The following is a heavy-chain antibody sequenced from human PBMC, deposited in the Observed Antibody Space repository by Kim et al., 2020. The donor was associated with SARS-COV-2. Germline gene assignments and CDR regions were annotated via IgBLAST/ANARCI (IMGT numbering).Heavy chain of an antibody. CDR3: AHMPTVYGDYDYYYYGMDV. J-gene: IGHJ6*02. CDR1: GFSLSTSGVG. Sequence: SGPTLVNPTQTLTLTCTFSGFSLSTSGVGVGWIRQPPGKALEWLALIYWDDDKRYSPSLKSRLTITKDTSKNQVVLTMTNMDPVDTATYYCAHMPTVYGDYDYYYYGMDVWGQGTTVTVSS. D-gene: IGHD4-17*01. V-gene: IGHV2-5*02. CDR2: IYWDDDK.